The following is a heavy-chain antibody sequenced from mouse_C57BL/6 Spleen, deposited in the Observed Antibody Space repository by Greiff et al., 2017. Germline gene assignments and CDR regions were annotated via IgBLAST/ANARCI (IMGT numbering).Heavy chain of an antibody. CDR1: GYTFTSYW. V-gene: IGHV1-52*01. J-gene: IGHJ1*03. Sequence: VQLQQPGAELVRPGSSVKLSCKASGYTFTSYWMHWVKQRPIQGLEWIGNIDPSDSETHYNQKFKDKATLTVDKSSSTAYMQLSSLTSEDSAVYYCARGHGYSWYFDVWGTGTTVTVSS. CDR2: IDPSDSET. CDR3: ARGHGYSWYFDV. D-gene: IGHD2-3*01.